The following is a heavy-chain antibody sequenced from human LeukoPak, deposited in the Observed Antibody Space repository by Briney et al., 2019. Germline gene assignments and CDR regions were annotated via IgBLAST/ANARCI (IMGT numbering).Heavy chain of an antibody. D-gene: IGHD2-8*01. CDR2: IIPIFGTS. CDR1: GGTFSSYA. V-gene: IGHV1-69*13. CDR3: ATSVWPPYYYYYYMDV. J-gene: IGHJ6*03. Sequence: ASVKVSCKASGGTFSSYAISWVRQAPGQGLEWMGGIIPIFGTSNYAQKFQGRVTITADESTSTAYMELSSLRSEDKAVYYCATSVWPPYYYYYYMDVWGKGTTVTVSS.